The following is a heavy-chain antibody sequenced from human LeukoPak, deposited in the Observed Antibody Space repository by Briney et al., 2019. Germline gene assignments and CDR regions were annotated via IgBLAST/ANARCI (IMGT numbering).Heavy chain of an antibody. J-gene: IGHJ4*02. CDR2: INSDGSST. Sequence: GGSLRLSCAASGFTFSSYWMHWVRQAPGKGLVWVSRINSDGSSTSYADSVKGRFTISRDNAKNTLYLQMNSLRAEDTAVYYCARVRWRDYYDSSGYYYFDYWGQGTLVTVSS. CDR3: ARVRWRDYYDSSGYYYFDY. D-gene: IGHD3-22*01. V-gene: IGHV3-74*01. CDR1: GFTFSSYW.